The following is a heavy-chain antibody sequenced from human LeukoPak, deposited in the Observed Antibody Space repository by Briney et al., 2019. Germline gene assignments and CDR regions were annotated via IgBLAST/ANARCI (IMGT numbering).Heavy chain of an antibody. V-gene: IGHV1-46*01. CDR3: ARDLGSSGWHYYYGMDV. Sequence: ASVKVSCKASGSTFTSYYMHWVRQAPGQGLEWMGIINPSGGSTSYAQKFQGRVTMTRDTSTSTVYMELSSLRSEDTAVDYCARDLGSSGWHYYYGMDVWGQGTTVTVSS. CDR1: GSTFTSYY. CDR2: INPSGGST. D-gene: IGHD6-19*01. J-gene: IGHJ6*02.